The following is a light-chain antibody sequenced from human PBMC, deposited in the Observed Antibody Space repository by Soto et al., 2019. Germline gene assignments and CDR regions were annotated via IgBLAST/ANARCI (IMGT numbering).Light chain of an antibody. J-gene: IGKJ1*01. V-gene: IGKV3-15*01. Sequence: ERVMTQSPATLSVSPGERATLSCRASQSVTSNLAWYQQKPGQAPRLLIYGASTRATGIPARFSGSRSGTEFTLTISSLQSEDFAVYYCQQYNNRPGTFGQGTKVEIK. CDR3: QQYNNRPGT. CDR2: GAS. CDR1: QSVTSN.